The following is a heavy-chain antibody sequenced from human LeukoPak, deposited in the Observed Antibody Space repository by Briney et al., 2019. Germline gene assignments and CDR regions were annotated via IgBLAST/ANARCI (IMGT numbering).Heavy chain of an antibody. V-gene: IGHV4-34*01. CDR1: GGSFSGYY. Sequence: PSETLSLTCAVYGGSFSGYYWSWIRQPPGKGLEWIGEINHSGSTNYNPSLKSRVTISVDTSKNQFSLKLSSVTAADTAVYYCARGARITIFGVVIIRDAFDIWGQGTMVTVSS. J-gene: IGHJ3*02. CDR3: ARGARITIFGVVIIRDAFDI. CDR2: INHSGST. D-gene: IGHD3-3*01.